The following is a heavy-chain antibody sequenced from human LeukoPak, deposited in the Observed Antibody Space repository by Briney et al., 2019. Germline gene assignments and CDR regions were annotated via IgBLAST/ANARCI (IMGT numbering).Heavy chain of an antibody. V-gene: IGHV3-23*01. CDR1: GFPFSNNV. D-gene: IGHD6-19*01. Sequence: GGSLRLSCAASGFPFSNNVMTWVRQAPGRGLDWLAAIRGSGGSTYYADSVKGRFTISRDNAKNSLYLQMNSLRAEDTAVYYCARLNPRYSSGRDYWGQGTLVTVSS. CDR2: IRGSGGST. J-gene: IGHJ4*02. CDR3: ARLNPRYSSGRDY.